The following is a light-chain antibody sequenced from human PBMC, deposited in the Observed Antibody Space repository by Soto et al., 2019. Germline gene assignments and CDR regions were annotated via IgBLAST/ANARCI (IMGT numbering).Light chain of an antibody. Sequence: EIVMTQSPATLSVSPGERATLSCRASQYVSVRFLAWYQQKPGQAPRLLIYGASDRATGIPDRFTGSGSGTDFTLTINRLEPEDCAVYFCQQYGSSPQTFGQGTKVDIK. CDR1: QYVSVRF. J-gene: IGKJ1*01. CDR2: GAS. V-gene: IGKV3-20*01. CDR3: QQYGSSPQT.